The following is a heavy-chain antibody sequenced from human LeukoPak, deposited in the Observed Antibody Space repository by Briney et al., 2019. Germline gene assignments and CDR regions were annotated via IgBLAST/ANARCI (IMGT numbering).Heavy chain of an antibody. V-gene: IGHV3-74*01. CDR1: GFTFSSYW. CDR2: INSDGSST. J-gene: IGHJ3*02. CDR3: ATERAIILFGAFDI. D-gene: IGHD3-3*01. Sequence: GRSLRLSCAASGFTFSSYWMHWVRHAPGKGLVWVSRINSDGSSTSYADSVKGRFTISRDNAKNSLYLQMNSLRAEDTAVYYCATERAIILFGAFDIWGQGTMVTVSS.